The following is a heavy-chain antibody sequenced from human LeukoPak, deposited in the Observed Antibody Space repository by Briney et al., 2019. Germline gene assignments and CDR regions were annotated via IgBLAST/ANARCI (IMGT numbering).Heavy chain of an antibody. V-gene: IGHV3-53*01. CDR1: GFTVSSNY. J-gene: IGHJ4*02. CDR3: AREAPSGYDYLDY. D-gene: IGHD5-12*01. CDR2: IYSGGST. Sequence: GGSLRLSCAASGFTVSSNYMSWVRQAPGKGLEWVSVIYSGGSTYYADPVKGRFTISRDNSKNTLYLQMNSLRAEDTAVYYCAREAPSGYDYLDYWGQGTLVTVSS.